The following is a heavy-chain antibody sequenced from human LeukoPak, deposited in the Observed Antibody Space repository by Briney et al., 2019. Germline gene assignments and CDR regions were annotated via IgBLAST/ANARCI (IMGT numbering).Heavy chain of an antibody. D-gene: IGHD6-19*01. J-gene: IGHJ4*02. CDR2: ISYDGSNK. CDR3: AREATWGQWYFDH. CDR1: GFTFSSYG. Sequence: GGSLRLSCAASGFTFSSYGMHWVRQAPGKGLEWVAVISYDGSNKYYADSVKGRFTLSRDNSKNTLFLQMNSLSVEDTAVYYCAREATWGQWYFDHWGQGTPVTVSS. V-gene: IGHV3-30*03.